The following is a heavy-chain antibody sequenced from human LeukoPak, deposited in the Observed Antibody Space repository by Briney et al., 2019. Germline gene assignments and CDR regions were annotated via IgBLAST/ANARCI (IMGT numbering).Heavy chain of an antibody. J-gene: IGHJ5*02. CDR1: GGSFSGYY. Sequence: SETLSLTCAVYGGSFSGYYWSWIRQPPGKGLEWIGEINHSGSTNYNPSLKSRVTISVDTSKNQFSLKLSSVTAADTAVYYCARSYSSGWYGWSDPWGQGTLVTVSS. V-gene: IGHV4-34*01. CDR2: INHSGST. CDR3: ARSYSSGWYGWSDP. D-gene: IGHD6-19*01.